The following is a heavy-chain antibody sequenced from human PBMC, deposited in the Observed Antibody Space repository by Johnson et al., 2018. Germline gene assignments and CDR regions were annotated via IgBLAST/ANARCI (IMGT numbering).Heavy chain of an antibody. D-gene: IGHD3-10*01. CDR2: IYYSGST. CDR1: GGSISSGGYY. V-gene: IGHV4-31*03. Sequence: QVQLQESGPGLVKPSQTLSLTCTVSGGSISSGGYYWSWIRQHPGKGLEWIGYIYYSGSTYYNPSLKSRVTISVYTSKNQLSLKLSSVTAADTAVYYCARAITMVRGVILDYYYYGRDVWGQGTTVTVSS. J-gene: IGHJ6*02. CDR3: ARAITMVRGVILDYYYYGRDV.